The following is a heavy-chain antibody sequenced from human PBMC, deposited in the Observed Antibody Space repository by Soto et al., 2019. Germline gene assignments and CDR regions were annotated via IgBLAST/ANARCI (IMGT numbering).Heavy chain of an antibody. V-gene: IGHV3-23*01. J-gene: IGHJ4*02. CDR1: GFTFSSYA. Sequence: EVQLLESGGGLVQPGGSLRLSCAASGFTFSSYAMSWVRQAPGKGLEWVSAISGSGGSTYYADSVKGRFTISRDNSKNTLYLQMNSLRAEDTAVYYCAKDPPKELAVAGTWEAFDYWGQGTLVTVSS. CDR2: ISGSGGST. D-gene: IGHD6-19*01. CDR3: AKDPPKELAVAGTWEAFDY.